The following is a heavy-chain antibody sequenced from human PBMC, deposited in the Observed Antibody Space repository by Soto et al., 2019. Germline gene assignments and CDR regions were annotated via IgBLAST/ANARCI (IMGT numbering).Heavy chain of an antibody. Sequence: QVQLVESGGGVVQPGRSLRLSCAASAFTFSSYAMHWVRQAPGKGLEWVAVISYDGSNKYYADSVKGRFTISRDNSKNTLYLQMNSLRAEDTAVYYCARDSLRSIAAAGTGWFDPWGQGTLVTVSS. J-gene: IGHJ5*02. V-gene: IGHV3-30-3*01. D-gene: IGHD6-13*01. CDR3: ARDSLRSIAAAGTGWFDP. CDR1: AFTFSSYA. CDR2: ISYDGSNK.